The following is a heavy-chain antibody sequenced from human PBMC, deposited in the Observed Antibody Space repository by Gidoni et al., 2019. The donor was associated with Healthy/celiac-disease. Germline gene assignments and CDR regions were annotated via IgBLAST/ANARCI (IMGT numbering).Heavy chain of an antibody. J-gene: IGHJ4*02. CDR1: GYSFTSYW. D-gene: IGHD3-10*01. CDR2: IDPNDSYT. V-gene: IGHV5-10-1*03. Sequence: EVQLVQSGAEVQKPGESLRTSCKGSGYSFTSYWISWVRQMPGKGLEWMGRIDPNDSYTNNSPSFQGHVTISADKAISTAYLQWSSLKASDTAMYYCARWGGRGSGSYLTPPTSSDYWGQGTLVTVSS. CDR3: ARWGGRGSGSYLTPPTSSDY.